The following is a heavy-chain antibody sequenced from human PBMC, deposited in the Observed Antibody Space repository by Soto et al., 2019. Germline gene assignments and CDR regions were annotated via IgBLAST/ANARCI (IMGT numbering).Heavy chain of an antibody. CDR1: GYSFTSYW. CDR2: IYPGDSDT. Sequence: GESLKISCKGSGYSFTSYWIGWVRQMPGKGLEWMGIIYPGDSDTRYSPSFQGQVTISADKSISTAYLQWSSLKASDTAMYYCARVIAAAGTLGLGWFDPWGQGTLVTVSS. J-gene: IGHJ5*02. D-gene: IGHD6-13*01. CDR3: ARVIAAAGTLGLGWFDP. V-gene: IGHV5-51*01.